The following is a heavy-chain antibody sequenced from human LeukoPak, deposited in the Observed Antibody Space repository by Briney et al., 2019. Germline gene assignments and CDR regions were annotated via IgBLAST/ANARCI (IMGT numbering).Heavy chain of an antibody. CDR1: GFTFSNAW. Sequence: GGSLRLSCAASGFTFSNAWMSWVRQAPGKGLEWVGRIKSKTDGGTTDYAAPVKGRFTISRDDSKSIAYLQMNSLKTEDTAVYYCTRDGGYKQWWFAFDIWGQGTMVTVSS. V-gene: IGHV3-15*01. CDR3: TRDGGYKQWWFAFDI. CDR2: IKSKTDGGTT. J-gene: IGHJ3*02. D-gene: IGHD2-15*01.